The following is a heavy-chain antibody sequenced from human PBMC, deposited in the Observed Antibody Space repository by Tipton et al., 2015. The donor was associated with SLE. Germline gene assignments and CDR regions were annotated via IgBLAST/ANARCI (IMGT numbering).Heavy chain of an antibody. CDR2: IFSTGST. J-gene: IGHJ6*04. Sequence: TLSLTCSVSGGSIDSVMYYWSWIRQPAGKRLEWIGRIFSTGSTNYNPSLKSRVTISIDTSKNQISLRLNSVTATDTAVYYCARAYYSGTYGLDSWGKGTTVTVSS. CDR1: GGSIDSVMYY. V-gene: IGHV4-61*02. CDR3: ARAYYSGTYGLDS. D-gene: IGHD1-26*01.